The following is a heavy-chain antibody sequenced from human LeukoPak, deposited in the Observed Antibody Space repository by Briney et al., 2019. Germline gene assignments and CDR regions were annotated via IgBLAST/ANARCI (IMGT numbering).Heavy chain of an antibody. Sequence: GGSLRLSCAASGFTFSSYSMNWVRQAPGKGLEWVSSISSSSSYIYYADSVKGRFTNSRDNAKNSLYLQMNSLRAEDTAVYYCARDIYSSIVVVPAALDYWGQGTLVTVSS. J-gene: IGHJ4*02. D-gene: IGHD2-2*01. V-gene: IGHV3-21*01. CDR3: ARDIYSSIVVVPAALDY. CDR1: GFTFSSYS. CDR2: ISSSSSYI.